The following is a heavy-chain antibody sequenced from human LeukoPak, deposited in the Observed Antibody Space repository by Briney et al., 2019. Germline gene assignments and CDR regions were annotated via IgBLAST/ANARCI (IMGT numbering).Heavy chain of an antibody. CDR2: IYYSGST. D-gene: IGHD6-6*01. Sequence: SQTLSLTCTVSGGSISSGGYYWSWIRRHPGKGLEWHGYIYYSGSTYYNPSLKSRVTISVDTSKNQISLKLSSVTAADTAVYYCARFDQIAARVDYWGQGTLVTVSS. V-gene: IGHV4-31*03. CDR1: GGSISSGGYY. J-gene: IGHJ4*02. CDR3: ARFDQIAARVDY.